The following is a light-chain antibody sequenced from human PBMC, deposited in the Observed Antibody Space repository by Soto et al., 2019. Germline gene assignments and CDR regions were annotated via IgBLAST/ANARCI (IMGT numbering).Light chain of an antibody. J-gene: IGLJ2*01. CDR2: EVS. CDR1: SSDGGGYNY. Sequence: QSALTQPASVSGSPGQSITISCTGTSSDGGGYNYVSWYQQHPGKAPKLMIYEVSNRPSGVSNRFSGSKSGNTASLTISGLQAYDEADYYCSSYTSSSTIGVFGGGTKLTVL. V-gene: IGLV2-14*01. CDR3: SSYTSSSTIGV.